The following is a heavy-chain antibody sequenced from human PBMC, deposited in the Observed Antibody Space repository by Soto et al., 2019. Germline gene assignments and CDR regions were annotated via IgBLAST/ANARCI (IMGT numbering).Heavy chain of an antibody. Sequence: QVHLEESGGTVVQSGRSLRLSCAPSGFTFRSYGLHWVRQAPGQGLEWVAVISNDGADQYYTEAVKGRFTISRDNSRNTLYLQMDSLRPEDTGLYFCAKDKEDMSTPDHWGQGTLVTVSS. V-gene: IGHV3-30*18. CDR1: GFTFRSYG. CDR2: ISNDGADQ. J-gene: IGHJ4*02. CDR3: AKDKEDMSTPDH. D-gene: IGHD4-17*01.